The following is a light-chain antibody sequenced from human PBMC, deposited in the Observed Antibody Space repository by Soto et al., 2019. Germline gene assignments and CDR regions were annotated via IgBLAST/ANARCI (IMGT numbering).Light chain of an antibody. V-gene: IGLV2-14*01. Sequence: QSALTQPASVSGSPGQSITISCTGTSSDVGGYNYVSWYQQHPGKAPKLMIYEVSNRPSGVSNRFSGSKSGNTASLTISGLQAEDEYDYYCSSYTSSSTLVFGTGTKLTVL. CDR3: SSYTSSSTLV. J-gene: IGLJ1*01. CDR2: EVS. CDR1: SSDVGGYNY.